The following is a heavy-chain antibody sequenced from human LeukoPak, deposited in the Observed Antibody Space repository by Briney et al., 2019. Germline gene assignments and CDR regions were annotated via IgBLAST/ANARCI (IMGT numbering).Heavy chain of an antibody. CDR2: IRFDGTNK. J-gene: IGHJ4*02. V-gene: IGHV3-30*02. D-gene: IGHD3-22*01. CDR3: AKVGYYNDSSGYYLDYFGY. Sequence: GGSLRLSCAASGFTFSSYGMHWVRQAPGKGLEWVAFIRFDGTNKYYADSVKGRFSISRDNSKNTLYLQMNSLRAEDTAVYYCAKVGYYNDSSGYYLDYFGYWGQGTLVTVSS. CDR1: GFTFSSYG.